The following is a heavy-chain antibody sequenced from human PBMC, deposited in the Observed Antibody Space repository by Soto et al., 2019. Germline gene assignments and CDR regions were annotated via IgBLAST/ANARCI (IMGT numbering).Heavy chain of an antibody. J-gene: IGHJ6*02. CDR2: TNAYNGNT. CDR3: ARVLSWASYYDFWSGYYNYYYYGMDV. Sequence: ASVKVSCKASGYTFTSYGISWVRQAPGQGLEWMGWTNAYNGNTKYAQKLQGRVTMTTDTSTSTAYMELSSLRSDDTAVYYCARVLSWASYYDFWSGYYNYYYYGMDVWGQGTTVTVSS. CDR1: GYTFTSYG. D-gene: IGHD3-3*01. V-gene: IGHV1-18*01.